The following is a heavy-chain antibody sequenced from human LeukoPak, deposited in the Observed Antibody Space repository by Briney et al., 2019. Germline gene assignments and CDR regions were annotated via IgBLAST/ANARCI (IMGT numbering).Heavy chain of an antibody. Sequence: GGSLRLSCAASGFTFSSYGMSWVRQAPGKGLEWVSAISGSGGSTYYADSVKGRLTISRDNSKNTLYLQMNSLRAEDTAVYYCAKDLDGGDSPYFDYWGQGTLVTVSS. CDR2: ISGSGGST. D-gene: IGHD4-23*01. CDR3: AKDLDGGDSPYFDY. CDR1: GFTFSSYG. J-gene: IGHJ4*02. V-gene: IGHV3-23*01.